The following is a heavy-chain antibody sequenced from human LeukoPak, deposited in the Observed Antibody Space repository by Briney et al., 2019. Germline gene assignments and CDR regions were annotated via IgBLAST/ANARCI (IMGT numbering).Heavy chain of an antibody. J-gene: IGHJ4*02. V-gene: IGHV4-59*01. D-gene: IGHD6-19*01. CDR1: RGSISTYY. Sequence: PSETLSLTCSVSRGSISTYYWSWIRQPPGKGLEWIGFVFYSGTTNSNPSVKSRVSMSVDMSKNHLSLELTSVTAADSAVYYCARSRSSSPYYFDTWGRGTLVTVSS. CDR2: VFYSGTT. CDR3: ARSRSSSPYYFDT.